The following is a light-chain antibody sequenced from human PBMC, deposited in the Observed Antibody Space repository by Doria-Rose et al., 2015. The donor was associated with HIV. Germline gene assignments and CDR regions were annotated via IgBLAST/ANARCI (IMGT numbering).Light chain of an antibody. CDR1: QSFSSTY. V-gene: IGKV3-20*01. CDR3: HQYGTSWT. J-gene: IGKJ1*01. Sequence: TQSPGALSLSPGERATLSCRASQSFSSTYLAWYQQKPGQAPSLLIYDGSTRATGIPDRFSTSGSWTDFPLSINRLEPEDFALYYCHQYGTSWTFGQGTKVEI. CDR2: DGS.